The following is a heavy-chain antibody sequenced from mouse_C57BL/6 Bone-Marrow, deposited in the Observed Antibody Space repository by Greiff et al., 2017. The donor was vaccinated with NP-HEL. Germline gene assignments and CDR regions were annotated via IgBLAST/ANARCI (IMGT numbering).Heavy chain of an antibody. CDR3: ARPVVANYFDY. CDR1: GYTFTDPT. CDR2: LYPRDGST. Sequence: QVQLQQSDAELVKPGASVKISCKVSGYTFTDPTIHWMKQRPEQGLAWIGYLYPRDGSTKYHEKFNGKATLTADKSSSTAYMQLNSLTSEDSAVYFCARPVVANYFDYWGQGTTLTVSS. J-gene: IGHJ2*01. V-gene: IGHV1-78*01. D-gene: IGHD1-1*01.